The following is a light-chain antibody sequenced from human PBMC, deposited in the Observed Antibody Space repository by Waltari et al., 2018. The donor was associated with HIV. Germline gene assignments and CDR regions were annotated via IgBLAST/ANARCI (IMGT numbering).Light chain of an antibody. V-gene: IGLV2-23*02. Sequence: QSALTQPASVSGFPGQSITISCTGSSSAVGSYTYVSWYQQHPGKAPKLLIYDVSKRPSGVSNRFSGSKSGNTASLTISGLQAEDEADYYCCSYAGSNTYLFGTGTEVTVL. CDR2: DVS. J-gene: IGLJ1*01. CDR3: CSYAGSNTYL. CDR1: SSAVGSYTY.